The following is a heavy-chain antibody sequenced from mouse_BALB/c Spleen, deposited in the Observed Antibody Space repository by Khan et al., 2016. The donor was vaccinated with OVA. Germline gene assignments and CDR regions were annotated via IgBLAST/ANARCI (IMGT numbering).Heavy chain of an antibody. J-gene: IGHJ3*01. CDR2: ISYSGNT. Sequence: EVQLQESGPGLVKPSQSLSLTCTVTGYSIPSEYTWNWIRQFPGNKLEWMGFISYSGNTRYNPSLKSRISITRDTSKNQFFLQLNSVTSEDTATYYCARNDYYDYDPFPYWGQGTLVTVSA. CDR3: ARNDYYDYDPFPY. V-gene: IGHV3-2*02. CDR1: GYSIPSEYT. D-gene: IGHD2-4*01.